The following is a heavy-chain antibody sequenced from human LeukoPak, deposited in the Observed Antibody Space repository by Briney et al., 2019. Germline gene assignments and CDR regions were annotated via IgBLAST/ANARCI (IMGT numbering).Heavy chain of an antibody. Sequence: PGGTLRLSCAVSGLTFSNYGMSWVRQAPGRGLEWVSAISGSGGSTYYADSVKGRFTISRDNSKNTLYLQMNSLRAEDTAVYYCAKTYYYGSGSYSVYYYYMDVWGKGTTVTVSS. J-gene: IGHJ6*03. V-gene: IGHV3-23*01. D-gene: IGHD3-10*01. CDR1: GLTFSNYG. CDR2: ISGSGGST. CDR3: AKTYYYGSGSYSVYYYYMDV.